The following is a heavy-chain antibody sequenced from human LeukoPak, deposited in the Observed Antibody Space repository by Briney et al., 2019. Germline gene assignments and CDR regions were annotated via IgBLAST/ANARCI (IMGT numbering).Heavy chain of an antibody. Sequence: SETLSLTCTVSGGSISSYYWSWLRQPPGKGLEWIGYIYYSGSTNYNPSLKSRVTISVDTSKNQFSLKLSSVTAAATAVYYCARDLGEFLFDPWGQGTLVTVSS. J-gene: IGHJ5*02. CDR2: IYYSGST. D-gene: IGHD3-16*01. V-gene: IGHV4-59*01. CDR3: ARDLGEFLFDP. CDR1: GGSISSYY.